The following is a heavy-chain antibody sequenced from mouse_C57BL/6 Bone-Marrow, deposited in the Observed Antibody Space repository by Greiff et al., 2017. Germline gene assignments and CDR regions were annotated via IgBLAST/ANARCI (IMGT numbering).Heavy chain of an antibody. J-gene: IGHJ4*01. CDR3: ARSSYYYGSSSLYAMDY. CDR1: GFTFTDYY. CDR2: IRNKANGYTT. Sequence: EVQGVESGGGLVQPGGSLSLSCAASGFTFTDYYMSWVRQPPGKALEWLGFIRNKANGYTTEYSASVKGRFTISRDNSQSILYLQMNALRAEDSATYYCARSSYYYGSSSLYAMDYWGQGTSVTVSS. V-gene: IGHV7-3*01. D-gene: IGHD1-1*01.